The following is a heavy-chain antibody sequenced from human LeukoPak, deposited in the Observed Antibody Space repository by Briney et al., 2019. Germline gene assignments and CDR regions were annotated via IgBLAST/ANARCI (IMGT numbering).Heavy chain of an antibody. J-gene: IGHJ4*02. Sequence: GGSLRLSCAASGFTFSSYWMHWVRQAPGKGLEWVATTSGSGVNSYYADSVRGRFTISRDNSQNTLYLQMDSLRAEDTALYYCAKEYSGYDFDYWGQGTLVTVSS. CDR3: AKEYSGYDFDY. CDR2: TSGSGVNS. D-gene: IGHD5-12*01. V-gene: IGHV3-23*01. CDR1: GFTFSSYW.